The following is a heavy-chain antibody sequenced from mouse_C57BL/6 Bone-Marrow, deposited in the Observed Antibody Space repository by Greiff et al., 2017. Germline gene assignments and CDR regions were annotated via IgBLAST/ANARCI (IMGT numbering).Heavy chain of an antibody. CDR2: INPGSGGT. CDR3: ARKRYDSSPYYFDY. D-gene: IGHD1-1*01. Sequence: VQLQQSGAELVRPGTSVKVSCKASGYAFTNYLIEWVKQRPGQGLEWIGVINPGSGGTNCNERFKGKATLTAAKSSSTAYGQLSSLTSEDSAVFFCARKRYDSSPYYFDYWGQGTTLSVSS. J-gene: IGHJ2*01. CDR1: GYAFTNYL. V-gene: IGHV1-54*01.